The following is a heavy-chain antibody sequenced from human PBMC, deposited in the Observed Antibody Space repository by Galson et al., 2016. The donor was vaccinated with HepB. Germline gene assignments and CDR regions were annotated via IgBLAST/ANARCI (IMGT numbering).Heavy chain of an antibody. CDR3: AKENHYGFWSPFFN. Sequence: SLRLSCAASGVSFFRRYAMSWVRQAPGKGLEWIAAINGGGESKHYADSVKARFSISRDNSKNTLYLEMNSLTAEDTAIYYCAKENHYGFWSPFFNWGQGTLVTVFS. CDR2: INGGGESK. CDR1: GVSFFRRYA. J-gene: IGHJ4*02. D-gene: IGHD3-3*01. V-gene: IGHV3-23*01.